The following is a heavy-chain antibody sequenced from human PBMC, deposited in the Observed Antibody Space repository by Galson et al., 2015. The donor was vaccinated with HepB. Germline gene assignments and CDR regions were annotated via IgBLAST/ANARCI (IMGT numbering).Heavy chain of an antibody. V-gene: IGHV4-59*01. J-gene: IGHJ4*02. Sequence: ETLSLTCTVSGAPISSYYWSWIRQPPGKGLEWIGYVFYSGHTNSSPSLKSRVTISVDTSKNQFSLKLSSVTAADTAMYYCARHRSGYSYAYDFDSWGQGTLVTVSS. D-gene: IGHD5-18*01. CDR3: ARHRSGYSYAYDFDS. CDR2: VFYSGHT. CDR1: GAPISSYY.